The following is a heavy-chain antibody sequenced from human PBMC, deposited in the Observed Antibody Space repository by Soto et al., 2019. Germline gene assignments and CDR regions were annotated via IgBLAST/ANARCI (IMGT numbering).Heavy chain of an antibody. CDR2: INPSGGST. V-gene: IGHV1-46*01. CDR1: GYTFTSYY. D-gene: IGHD2-8*01. Sequence: ASVKVSCKASGYTFTSYYMHWVRQAPGQGLEWMGIINPSGGSTSYAQKCQGRVTMTRDTSTSTVYMELSSLRSEDTAVYYCATLTIGVSRAKSYYYGMDVWGQGTTVTVSS. CDR3: ATLTIGVSRAKSYYYGMDV. J-gene: IGHJ6*02.